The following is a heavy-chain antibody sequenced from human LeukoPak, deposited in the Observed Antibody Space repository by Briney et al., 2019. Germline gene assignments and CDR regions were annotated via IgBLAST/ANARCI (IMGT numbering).Heavy chain of an antibody. J-gene: IGHJ4*02. Sequence: GGSLRLSCAASGFTFSSYGMHWVRQAPGKGLEWVAFIRYDGSNKYYADSVKGRFTISRDNSKNTLYLQMNSLRAEDTAVYYCAKVHGSNTRRAFDYWGQGTLVTVSS. CDR1: GFTFSSYG. CDR2: IRYDGSNK. CDR3: AKVHGSNTRRAFDY. V-gene: IGHV3-30*02. D-gene: IGHD1-26*01.